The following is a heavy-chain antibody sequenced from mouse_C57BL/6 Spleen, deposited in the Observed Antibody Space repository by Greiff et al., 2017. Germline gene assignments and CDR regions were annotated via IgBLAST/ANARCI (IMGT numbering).Heavy chain of an antibody. D-gene: IGHD4-1*01. V-gene: IGHV5-17*01. CDR1: GFTFSDYG. J-gene: IGHJ1*03. CDR2: ISSGSSTI. CDR3: ARLGLEWYFEV. Sequence: EVMLVESGGGLVKPGGSLKFSCAASGFTFSDYGMHWVRQAPEKGLEWVAYISSGSSTIYYADTVKGRVTISRDNAKNTLFLQMTSLRSEDTAVYYCARLGLEWYFEVWGTGTTVTVSS.